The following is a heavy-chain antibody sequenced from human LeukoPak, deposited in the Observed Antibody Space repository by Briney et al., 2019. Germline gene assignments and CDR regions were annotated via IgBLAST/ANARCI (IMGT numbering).Heavy chain of an antibody. CDR3: ARDENEGYFDY. V-gene: IGHV3-53*01. J-gene: IGHJ4*02. CDR1: GFTVSSNY. CDR2: IYSGGST. Sequence: PGGSLRLSCAASGFTVSSNYMSWVRQAPGKGLEWVSVIYSGGSTYYADSVKGRFTISRDNSKNTLYLQMNSLRAEDTAVYYCARDENEGYFDYWGQGTLVTVSS.